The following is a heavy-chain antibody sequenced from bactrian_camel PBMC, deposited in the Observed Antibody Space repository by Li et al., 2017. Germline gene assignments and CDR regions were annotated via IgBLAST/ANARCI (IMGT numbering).Heavy chain of an antibody. CDR2: IHSDGTA. CDR3: ASSYYACAGLSPPRPQRLGD. D-gene: IGHD2*01. V-gene: IGHV3S53*01. CDR1: GNTASNNC. J-gene: IGHJ4*01. Sequence: VQLVESGGGSVQAGGSLRLSCVASGNTASNNCMGWFRQVPGKEREAVATIHSDGTATYADSVKGRFTVSQDNANKTLYLEMNSLKSDDTATYYCASSYYACAGLSPPRPQRLGDWGQGTQVTVS.